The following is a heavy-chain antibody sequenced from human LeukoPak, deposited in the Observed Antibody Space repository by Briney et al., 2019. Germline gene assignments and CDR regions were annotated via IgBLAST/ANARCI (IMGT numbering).Heavy chain of an antibody. D-gene: IGHD4-17*01. J-gene: IGHJ1*01. V-gene: IGHV3-9*01. Sequence: GRSLRLSCAASGFTFDDYAMHWVRQAPGKGLEWVSGISWNSGSIGYADSVKGRFTISRDNAKNSLYLQMNSLRAEDTALYYCAKTPPKTTVVTEAYFQHWGQGTLVTVSS. CDR2: ISWNSGSI. CDR3: AKTPPKTTVVTEAYFQH. CDR1: GFTFDDYA.